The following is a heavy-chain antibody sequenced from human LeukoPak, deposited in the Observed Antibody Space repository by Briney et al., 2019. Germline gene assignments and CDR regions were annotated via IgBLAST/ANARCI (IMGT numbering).Heavy chain of an antibody. CDR3: ARGYSSSWLVPFDY. Sequence: KPGGSLRLSCAASGFTFSSYSMNWVRQAPGKGLEWVSSISSSSSYIYYADSVKGPFTSSRDNAKNSLYLQMNSLGAEDTAVYYCARGYSSSWLVPFDYWGQGTLVTVSS. CDR1: GFTFSSYS. J-gene: IGHJ4*02. V-gene: IGHV3-21*01. CDR2: ISSSSSYI. D-gene: IGHD6-13*01.